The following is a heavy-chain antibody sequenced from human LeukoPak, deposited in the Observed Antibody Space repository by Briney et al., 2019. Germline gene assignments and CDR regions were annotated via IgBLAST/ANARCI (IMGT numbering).Heavy chain of an antibody. D-gene: IGHD3-10*01. CDR2: IYNGGII. CDR1: GDSISRYY. Sequence: SETLSLTCTVSGDSISRYYWSWIRQPAGKGLEWIGRIYNGGIITYNPSLKSRVTMSIDTSNNQFSLRLRFVTAADTAVYYCARDSGTAGEVKFDPWGQGTLVTVSS. J-gene: IGHJ5*02. V-gene: IGHV4-4*07. CDR3: ARDSGTAGEVKFDP.